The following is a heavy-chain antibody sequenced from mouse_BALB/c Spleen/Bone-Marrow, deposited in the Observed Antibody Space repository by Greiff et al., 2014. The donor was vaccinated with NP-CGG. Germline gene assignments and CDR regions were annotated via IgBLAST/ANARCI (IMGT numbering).Heavy chain of an antibody. Sequence: EVQLEESGGGLVQPGGSLRLSCATSGFTFTDYYMSWVRQPPGKALEWLGFIRNKANGYTTEYSASVKGRFTISRDKSQSILYLQMNTLRAEDSANHYCARDKSYGIYWYFDVWGAGTTVTVSS. V-gene: IGHV7-3*02. CDR1: GFTFTDYY. J-gene: IGHJ1*01. CDR3: ARDKSYGIYWYFDV. D-gene: IGHD2-1*01. CDR2: IRNKANGYTT.